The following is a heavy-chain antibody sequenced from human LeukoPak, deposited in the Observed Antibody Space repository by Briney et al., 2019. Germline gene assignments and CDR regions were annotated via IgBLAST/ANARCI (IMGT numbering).Heavy chain of an antibody. CDR2: ISWNSGSI. V-gene: IGHV3-9*01. J-gene: IGHJ4*02. CDR3: ARDLDDSSQEHRGYFDY. D-gene: IGHD3-22*01. Sequence: TGGSLRLSCAASGFTFDDYAMHWVRQAPGKGLEWVSGISWNSGSIGYADSVKGRFTISRDNAKNSLYLQMNSLRAEDTALYHCARDLDDSSQEHRGYFDYWGQGTLVTVSS. CDR1: GFTFDDYA.